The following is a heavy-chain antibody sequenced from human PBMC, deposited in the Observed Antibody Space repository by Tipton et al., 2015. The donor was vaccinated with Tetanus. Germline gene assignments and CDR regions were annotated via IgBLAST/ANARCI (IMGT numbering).Heavy chain of an antibody. D-gene: IGHD4-11*01. CDR3: ARDYSNKGLDV. Sequence: SLRLSCAASGFTFSDYYMSWIRQAPGKGVEWVSYISGSGDSIFYADSVKGRFIISRDNAKNSLYLQMSSLKAEDTAVYYCARDYSNKGLDVWGQGTTVTVSS. CDR1: GFTFSDYY. J-gene: IGHJ6*02. CDR2: ISGSGDSI. V-gene: IGHV3-11*01.